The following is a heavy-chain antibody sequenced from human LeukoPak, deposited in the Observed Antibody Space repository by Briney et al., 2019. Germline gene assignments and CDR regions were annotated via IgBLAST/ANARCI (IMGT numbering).Heavy chain of an antibody. J-gene: IGHJ4*02. Sequence: GGSLRLSCAVSGFTFSASGMHWVRQAPGKGLEWLSYISNDNTVIHYADSVKARFTISKDNVKSSVFLQMNSLRADDTAVYFCVTDWPVWWGQGALVTVSS. CDR1: GFTFSASG. V-gene: IGHV3-48*01. CDR3: VTDWPVW. D-gene: IGHD3-16*01. CDR2: ISNDNTVI.